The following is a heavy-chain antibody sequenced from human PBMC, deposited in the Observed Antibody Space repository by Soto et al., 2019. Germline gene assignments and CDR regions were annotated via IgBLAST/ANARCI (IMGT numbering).Heavy chain of an antibody. V-gene: IGHV4-59*08. CDR3: ASLIAARPPGYYYYMDV. CDR2: IYYSGST. D-gene: IGHD6-6*01. CDR1: GGSISSYY. Sequence: SQTLSLTCTVSGGSISSYYWSWIRQPPGKGLEWIGYIYYSGSTNYNPSLKSRVTISVDTSKNQFSLKVSSVTAADTAVYYCASLIAARPPGYYYYMDVWGKGTTVTVSS. J-gene: IGHJ6*03.